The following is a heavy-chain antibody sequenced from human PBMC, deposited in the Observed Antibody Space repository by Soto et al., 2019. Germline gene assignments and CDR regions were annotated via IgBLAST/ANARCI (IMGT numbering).Heavy chain of an antibody. CDR3: AKEEEWGNGGKTFDY. J-gene: IGHJ4*02. CDR1: GFTLSSYA. CDR2: ISGSGGST. D-gene: IGHD3-16*01. Sequence: HPGGSLRLSCAASGFTLSSYAMSWVRQAPGKGLEWVSGISGSGGSTYYADSVKGRFTISRDNSKNTLYLQMNSLRAEDTAVYYCAKEEEWGNGGKTFDYWGQGTLVTVSS. V-gene: IGHV3-23*01.